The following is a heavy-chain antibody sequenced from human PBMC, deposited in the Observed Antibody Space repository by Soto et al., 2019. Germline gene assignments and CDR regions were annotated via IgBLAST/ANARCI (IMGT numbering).Heavy chain of an antibody. CDR1: GYTFTGYY. D-gene: IGHD6-13*01. J-gene: IGHJ5*02. CDR2: INPSGGST. Sequence: ASVKVSCKASGYTFTGYYMHWVRQAPGQGLEWMGIINPSGGSTSYAQKFLGRVTMTRDTSTSTVYMELSSLRSEDTAVYYCAKNHGGSSWYGWFDPWGQGTLVTVSS. CDR3: AKNHGGSSWYGWFDP. V-gene: IGHV1-46*01.